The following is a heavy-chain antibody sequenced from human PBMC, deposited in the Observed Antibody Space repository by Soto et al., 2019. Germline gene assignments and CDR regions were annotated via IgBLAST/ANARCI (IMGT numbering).Heavy chain of an antibody. CDR1: DGSLSDDY. CDR3: SRGNDAYKGGRT. D-gene: IGHD1-1*01. V-gene: IGHV4-34*01. Sequence: SETLSLTCAVYDGSLSDDYYTWTRQSPGKGLEWIGEIHPSGSTYYNPSHKTRVTLSQDTSKKQFSLNLISVTAADTGEYYCSRGNDAYKGGRTWGQGTLVTVSS. CDR2: IHPSGST. J-gene: IGHJ5*02.